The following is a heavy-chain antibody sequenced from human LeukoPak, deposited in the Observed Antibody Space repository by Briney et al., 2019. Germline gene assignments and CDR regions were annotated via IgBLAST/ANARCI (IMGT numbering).Heavy chain of an antibody. CDR2: ISYSGST. Sequence: SETLSLTCTVSGDSISGYYWSWIRRPPGKGLEWIAYISYSGSTNYNPSLKNRVTISRDTSKNQLSLRLSSVTAADTAVYYCARDRGSAGGFDYWGQGTLVTVSS. D-gene: IGHD6-13*01. CDR3: ARDRGSAGGFDY. V-gene: IGHV4-59*01. CDR1: GDSISGYY. J-gene: IGHJ4*02.